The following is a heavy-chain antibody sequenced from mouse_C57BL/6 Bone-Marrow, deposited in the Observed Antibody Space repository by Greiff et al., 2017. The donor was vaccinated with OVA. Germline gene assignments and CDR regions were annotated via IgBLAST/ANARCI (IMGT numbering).Heavy chain of an antibody. V-gene: IGHV1-55*01. CDR2: IYPGSGST. Sequence: QVQLQQPGAELVKPGASVKMSCKASGYTFTSYWITWVKQRPGQGLEWIGDIYPGSGSTNENEKGKSKGTLTVDTSSSTAYMQLSSLTSEDSAVYYCARGDWYFDVWGTGTTVTVSS. CDR1: GYTFTSYW. CDR3: ARGDWYFDV. J-gene: IGHJ1*03.